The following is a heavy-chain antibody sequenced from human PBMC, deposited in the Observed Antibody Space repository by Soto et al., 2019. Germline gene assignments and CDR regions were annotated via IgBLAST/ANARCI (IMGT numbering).Heavy chain of an antibody. CDR2: IGTLSDT. V-gene: IGHV3-13*01. CDR3: ARGRSFSYDSTPPPMFDP. D-gene: IGHD3-10*01. Sequence: GGSLRLSCAGSGFAFSTFDIHWVRQAPGKGLEWVSGIGTLSDTFYAASVQGRFTISRQNAKNSVYLQMNSLRAGDTAFSYCARGRSFSYDSTPPPMFDPWGQGTLVTVSS. CDR1: GFAFSTFD. J-gene: IGHJ5*02.